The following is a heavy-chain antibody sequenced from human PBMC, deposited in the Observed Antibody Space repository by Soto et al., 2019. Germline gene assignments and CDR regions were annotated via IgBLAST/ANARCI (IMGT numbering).Heavy chain of an antibody. CDR2: ISAYNGNT. CDR1: GYTFTSYG. V-gene: IGHV1-18*01. Sequence: QVQLVQSGAEVKKPGASVKVSCKASGYTFTSYGISWVRQAPGQGLEWMGWISAYNGNTNYAQKPQXXXTXSTDTTTSTAYMELRSLRSDDTAAYYCARGEPLGDYWGQGTLVTVSS. D-gene: IGHD1-1*01. J-gene: IGHJ4*02. CDR3: ARGEPLGDY.